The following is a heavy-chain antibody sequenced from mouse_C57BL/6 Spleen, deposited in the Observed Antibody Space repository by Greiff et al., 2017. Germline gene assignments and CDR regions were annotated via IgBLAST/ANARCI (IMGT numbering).Heavy chain of an antibody. V-gene: IGHV14-4*01. Sequence: EVKLQESGAELVRPGASVKLSCTASGFNIKDDYMHWVKQRPEQGLEWIGWIDPENGDTEYASKFQGKATITADTSSNTAYLQLSSLTSEDTAVYYCTAYYSNYDYWGQGTTLTVSS. CDR1: GFNIKDDY. CDR2: IDPENGDT. J-gene: IGHJ2*01. CDR3: TAYYSNYDY. D-gene: IGHD2-5*01.